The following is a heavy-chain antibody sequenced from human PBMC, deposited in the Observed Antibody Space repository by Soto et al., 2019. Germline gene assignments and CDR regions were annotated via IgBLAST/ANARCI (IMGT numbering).Heavy chain of an antibody. Sequence: EVQLVESGGGLVQPGGSLRLSCAASGFTFSSYWMSWVRQAPGKGLEWVANIKQDGSEKYYVDSVKGRFTISRDNAKNSLYLQMNSLRAEDTAVYYCARTAAFAGRTNDFWKYYYYYGMDVWGQGTTVTVSS. V-gene: IGHV3-7*01. CDR3: ARTAAFAGRTNDFWKYYYYYGMDV. CDR2: IKQDGSEK. D-gene: IGHD3-3*01. CDR1: GFTFSSYW. J-gene: IGHJ6*02.